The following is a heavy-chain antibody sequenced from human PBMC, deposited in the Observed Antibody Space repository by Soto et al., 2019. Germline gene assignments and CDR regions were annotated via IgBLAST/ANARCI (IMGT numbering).Heavy chain of an antibody. CDR3: ARRSISYYYDSSGYYFDY. CDR2: INAGNGNT. D-gene: IGHD3-22*01. CDR1: GYTFTSYA. V-gene: IGHV1-3*01. J-gene: IGHJ4*02. Sequence: ASVKVSCKASGYTFTSYAMHWVRQAPGQRLEWMGWINAGNGNTKYSQKFQGRVTITRDTSASTAYMELSSLRSEDTAVYYCARRSISYYYDSSGYYFDYWGQGTLVTVPQ.